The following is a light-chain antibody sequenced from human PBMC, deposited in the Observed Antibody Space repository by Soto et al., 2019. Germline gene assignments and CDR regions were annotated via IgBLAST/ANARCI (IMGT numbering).Light chain of an antibody. CDR3: HQYGYSPNT. CDR2: GTS. V-gene: IGKV3-20*01. CDR1: RSVSSRY. Sequence: EIVLTQSPGTQSLSPGERATLSSRASRSVSSRYLAWYQQKPGQAPRLLIYGTSTRATGIPDRFSGSGSGTDFTLTISRLEPEDFAVYHCHQYGYSPNTFGQGTKLEIK. J-gene: IGKJ2*01.